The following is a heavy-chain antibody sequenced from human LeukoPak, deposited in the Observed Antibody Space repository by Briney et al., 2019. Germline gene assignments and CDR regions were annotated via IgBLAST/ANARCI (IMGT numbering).Heavy chain of an antibody. J-gene: IGHJ4*02. D-gene: IGHD3-10*01. CDR2: ISSSSSYI. CDR3: ARDIYYGSGEIEY. V-gene: IGHV3-21*01. Sequence: GGSLRLSCAASGFTFSSCSMNWVRQAPGKGLEWVSSISSSSSYIYYADSVKGRFTNSRDNAKNSLYLQMNSLRAEDTAVYYCARDIYYGSGEIEYWGQGTLVTVSS. CDR1: GFTFSSCS.